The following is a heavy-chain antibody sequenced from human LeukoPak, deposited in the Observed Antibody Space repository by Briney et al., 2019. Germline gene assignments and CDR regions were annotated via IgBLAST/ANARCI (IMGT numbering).Heavy chain of an antibody. Sequence: SETLSLTCTVSGGSITNYYWNWIRQPAGKGLEWIGHIYISGSTNYNPSLKSRVTMSVDTSKNQFSLKVNSVTAADTAVYYCARGNYDSTGYYYMGDTLDIWGQGTMVAVSS. CDR3: ARGNYDSTGYYYMGDTLDI. V-gene: IGHV4-4*07. CDR2: IYISGST. CDR1: GGSITNYY. J-gene: IGHJ3*02. D-gene: IGHD3-22*01.